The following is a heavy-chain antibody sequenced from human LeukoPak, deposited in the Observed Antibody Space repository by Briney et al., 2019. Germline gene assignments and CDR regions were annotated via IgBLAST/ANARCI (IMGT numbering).Heavy chain of an antibody. CDR3: ARDRRIQLWPTFDY. J-gene: IGHJ4*02. V-gene: IGHV3-23*01. Sequence: GGSLRLSCVASGFTFSNYDMNWVRQAPGKGLEWVSVISAGSSSIFYVDSVKGRFTISRDNAKNTLYLQMNSLRAEDTAVYYCARDRRIQLWPTFDYWGQGTLVTVSS. CDR2: ISAGSSSI. CDR1: GFTFSNYD. D-gene: IGHD5-18*01.